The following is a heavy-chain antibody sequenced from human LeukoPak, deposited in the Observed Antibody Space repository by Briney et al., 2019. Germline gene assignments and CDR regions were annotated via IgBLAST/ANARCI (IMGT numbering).Heavy chain of an antibody. Sequence: PGGSLRLSCAASGFTFDNYAMSWVRQLPGKGLEWVSDISGSGINTYHADSVKGRFTISRDNSKNTLYLQMNSLRAEDTAVYYCAREGFYGSGSSPTFYFDYWGQGTLVTVSS. CDR3: AREGFYGSGSSPTFYFDY. CDR2: ISGSGINT. J-gene: IGHJ4*02. CDR1: GFTFDNYA. V-gene: IGHV3-23*01. D-gene: IGHD3-10*01.